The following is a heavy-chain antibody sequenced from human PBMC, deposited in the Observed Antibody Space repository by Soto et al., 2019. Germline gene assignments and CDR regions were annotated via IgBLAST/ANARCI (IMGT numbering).Heavy chain of an antibody. D-gene: IGHD2-8*01. V-gene: IGHV3-23*01. Sequence: GGSLRLSCAASGFTFSSYAMSWVRQAPGKGLEWVSAISGSGGSTYYADSVKGRFTISRDNSKNTLYLQMNGLRAEDTAVYFCAKTVADIVLIGAKGYYMDVWGKGTTVTVSS. J-gene: IGHJ6*03. CDR1: GFTFSSYA. CDR2: ISGSGGST. CDR3: AKTVADIVLIGAKGYYMDV.